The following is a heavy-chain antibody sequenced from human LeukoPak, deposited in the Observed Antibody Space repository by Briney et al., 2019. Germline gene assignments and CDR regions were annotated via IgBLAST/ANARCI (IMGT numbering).Heavy chain of an antibody. CDR2: IYYSGST. Sequence: SETLSLTCTVSGGSISSYYWSWIRQPPGKGLEWIGYIYYSGSTNYNPSLKSRVTISVDTSKNQFSLKLSSVTAADTAVYYCAASRYYVWYFDLWGRGTLVTVFS. CDR3: AASRYYVWYFDL. J-gene: IGHJ2*01. D-gene: IGHD2/OR15-2a*01. CDR1: GGSISSYY. V-gene: IGHV4-59*01.